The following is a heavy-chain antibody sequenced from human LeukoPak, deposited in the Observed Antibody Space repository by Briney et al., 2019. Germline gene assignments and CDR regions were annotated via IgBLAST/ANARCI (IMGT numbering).Heavy chain of an antibody. J-gene: IGHJ6*03. CDR1: GFTFSSYN. CDR3: ARDPYSGNYGAYYYYYMDV. Sequence: GGSLRLSCAASGFTFSSYNMNWVRQAPGKGLEWVSSITSSSTYMYYADSVRGRFTISRDNAKNSLYLQTNSLRAEDTAVYFCARDPYSGNYGAYYYYYMDVWGKGTTVTISS. D-gene: IGHD1-26*01. V-gene: IGHV3-21*01. CDR2: ITSSSTYM.